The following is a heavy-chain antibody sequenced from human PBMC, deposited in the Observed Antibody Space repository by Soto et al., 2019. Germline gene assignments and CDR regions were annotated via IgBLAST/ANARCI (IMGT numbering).Heavy chain of an antibody. Sequence: GGSLRLSCAASGFTFSGYAMSWVRQAPGKGLEWVSAISGGGGTTYYADSVKGRFTISRDNSKNTLYLQMNSLRAEDTAVYYCAKNVWGITIFGGMDVWGQGTTVTVSS. V-gene: IGHV3-23*01. CDR3: AKNVWGITIFGGMDV. CDR2: ISGGGGTT. CDR1: GFTFSGYA. J-gene: IGHJ6*02. D-gene: IGHD3-9*01.